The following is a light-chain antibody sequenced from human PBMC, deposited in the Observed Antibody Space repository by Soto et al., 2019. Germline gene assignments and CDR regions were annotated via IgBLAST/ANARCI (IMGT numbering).Light chain of an antibody. CDR1: QRVRSNY. CDR3: QQYGGSPYT. V-gene: IGKV3-20*01. J-gene: IGKJ2*01. Sequence: EIVLTQSPGTLSWSPGERATLSCRASQRVRSNYLAWYQQKPGQAPRLLIYGASSRATGIPDRFSGTGSGTDFTLTISRLEPEDFAVYYCQQYGGSPYTFGQGPKLEIK. CDR2: GAS.